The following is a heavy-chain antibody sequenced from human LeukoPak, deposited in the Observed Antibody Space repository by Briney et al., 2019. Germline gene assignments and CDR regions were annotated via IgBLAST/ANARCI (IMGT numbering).Heavy chain of an antibody. CDR1: GFNFSTYS. CDR3: ARDRYCSSTSCEYYYYYGMDV. Sequence: GGSLRLSCAASGFNFSTYSMNWVRQAPGKGLEWVSSISSSSSYIYYADSVKGRFTISRDNAKNSLYLQMNSLRAEDTAVYYCARDRYCSSTSCEYYYYYGMDVWGQGTTVTVSS. V-gene: IGHV3-21*01. J-gene: IGHJ6*02. D-gene: IGHD2-2*01. CDR2: ISSSSSYI.